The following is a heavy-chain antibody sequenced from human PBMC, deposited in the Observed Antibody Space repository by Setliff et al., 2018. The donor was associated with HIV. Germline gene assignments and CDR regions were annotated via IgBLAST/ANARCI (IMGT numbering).Heavy chain of an antibody. V-gene: IGHV3-23*01. CDR3: TKTSSSSEYYFDY. CDR2: ISGSGRST. CDR1: GFTFSNYA. Sequence: GGSLRLSCAASGFTFSNYAMSWVRQAPGKGLEWVSAISGSGRSTYYADPVKGRFTISRDNSKNTVYLQMSSLRAEDTAVYYCTKTSSSSEYYFDYWGQGTLVTVSS. J-gene: IGHJ4*02. D-gene: IGHD6-13*01.